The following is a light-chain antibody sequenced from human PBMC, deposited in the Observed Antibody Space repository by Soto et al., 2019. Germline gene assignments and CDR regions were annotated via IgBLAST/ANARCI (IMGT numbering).Light chain of an antibody. V-gene: IGKV3-11*01. CDR3: HQRGNWPPT. CDR1: QSVSSN. CDR2: DAS. Sequence: ENVLTQSPATLSLSPGERATLSCRASQSVSSNLAWYQQKPGQAPRLLIYDASNRATGIPARFSGSGSGTDFTLTISSLQPEDFAVYYCHQRGNWPPTFGGGTRVDIK. J-gene: IGKJ4*01.